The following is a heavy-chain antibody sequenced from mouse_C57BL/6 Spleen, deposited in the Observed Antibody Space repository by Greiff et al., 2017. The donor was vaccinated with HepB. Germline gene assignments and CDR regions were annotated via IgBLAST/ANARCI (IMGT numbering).Heavy chain of an antibody. CDR1: GFTFGDYG. CDR3: ARRYYDYPYWYFDV. J-gene: IGHJ1*03. Sequence: EVKLVESGGGLVKPGGSLKLSCAASGFTFGDYGMHWVRQAPEKGLEWVAYISSGSSTIYYADTVKGRFTISRDNAKNTLFLQMTSLRSEDTAMYYCARRYYDYPYWYFDVWGTGTTVTVSS. D-gene: IGHD2-4*01. V-gene: IGHV5-17*01. CDR2: ISSGSSTI.